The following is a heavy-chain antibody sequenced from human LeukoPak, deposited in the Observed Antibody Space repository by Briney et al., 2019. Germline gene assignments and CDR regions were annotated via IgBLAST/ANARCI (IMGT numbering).Heavy chain of an antibody. CDR2: IYYSGST. Sequence: WGTLSLTCTASGGSISSYNWSWIPQPPGKGLEWIGSIYYSGSTNYDPSLKSRVTISVDTSKNQFSLRLSSVTAADTAIYYCSRGRVAGNYWGQGTLVTVSS. V-gene: IGHV4-59*01. D-gene: IGHD6-19*01. CDR1: GGSISSYN. J-gene: IGHJ4*02. CDR3: SRGRVAGNY.